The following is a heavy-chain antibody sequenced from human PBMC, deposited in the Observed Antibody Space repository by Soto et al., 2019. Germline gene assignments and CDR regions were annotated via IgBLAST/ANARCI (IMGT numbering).Heavy chain of an antibody. CDR1: GFTFSNYW. CDR2: LHNDGRIT. D-gene: IGHD1-26*01. Sequence: EVQLVESGGGLVQPGGSLRLSCAASGFTFSNYWMYWVRQAPGKGLVWVSRLHNDGRITTYADSVKGRFTISRDIAKNTLYLQMDGLRAEDTAMYYCASGRGSFYLDFWGQGTLVTVSS. J-gene: IGHJ4*02. V-gene: IGHV3-74*01. CDR3: ASGRGSFYLDF.